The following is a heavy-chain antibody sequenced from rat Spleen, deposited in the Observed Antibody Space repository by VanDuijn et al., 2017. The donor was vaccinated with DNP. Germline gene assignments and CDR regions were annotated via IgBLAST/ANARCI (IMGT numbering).Heavy chain of an antibody. CDR1: TFTFSDYN. Sequence: VQLVESGGGLVQPGRSLKLSCAASTFTFSDYNMAWVRQAPKKGLEWVATISYDGSRTNYRDSVKGRFTISRDNAKNILYLQMDSLRSEDSATYYCARPDYWGQGVMVTVSS. CDR3: ARPDY. J-gene: IGHJ2*01. V-gene: IGHV5-7*01. CDR2: ISYDGSRT.